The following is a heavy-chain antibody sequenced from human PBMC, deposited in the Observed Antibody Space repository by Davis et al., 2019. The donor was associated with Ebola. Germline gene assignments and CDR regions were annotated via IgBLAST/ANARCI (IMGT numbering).Heavy chain of an antibody. V-gene: IGHV3-23*01. J-gene: IGHJ4*02. CDR1: GFTFSAHA. CDR2: IGLQHDT. CDR3: AKDSRGYNKPFDY. D-gene: IGHD3-10*01. Sequence: GGSLRLSCAASGFTFSAHAMYWVRQAPGKGLEWVSIIGLQHDTYYPDSVKGRFTISRDNSKNMLFLQMNSLRAEDTAVYYCAKDSRGYNKPFDYWGQGTLVTVSS.